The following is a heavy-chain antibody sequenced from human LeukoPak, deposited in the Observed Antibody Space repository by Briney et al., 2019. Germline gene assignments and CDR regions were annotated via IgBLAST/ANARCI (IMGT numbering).Heavy chain of an antibody. J-gene: IGHJ3*02. CDR3: ARVFGAWSYKGGFDI. V-gene: IGHV3-33*01. CDR2: IWYDGRNT. CDR1: GFSFNSFA. Sequence: PGKSLRLSCAASGFSFNSFAMHWVRQAPGKGLEWVSLIWYDGRNTYYADSVRGRFTISRDNSKNTLWLQMNRLRAEDTALYYCARVFGAWSYKGGFDIWGPGTMVTVSS. D-gene: IGHD1-26*01.